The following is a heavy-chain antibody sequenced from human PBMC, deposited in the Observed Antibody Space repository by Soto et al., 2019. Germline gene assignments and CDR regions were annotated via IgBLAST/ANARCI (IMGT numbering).Heavy chain of an antibody. V-gene: IGHV5-51*01. Sequence: GESLKISCKVSGYSFISYWIAWVRQMPGKGLEWMAIMYPGYSPTRYSPSFQGQVTISADKSISTAYLHWSSLNASDTAIYYCAGDGENQFDYWGQGTMVTVSS. D-gene: IGHD7-27*01. CDR2: MYPGYSPT. CDR1: GYSFISYW. J-gene: IGHJ4*02. CDR3: AGDGENQFDY.